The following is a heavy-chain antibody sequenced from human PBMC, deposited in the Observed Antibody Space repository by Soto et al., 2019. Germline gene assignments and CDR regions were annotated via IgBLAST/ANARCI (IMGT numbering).Heavy chain of an antibody. CDR3: ARGGGSPYHDHEFDY. D-gene: IGHD2-2*01. CDR2: IYYRGTT. V-gene: IGHV4-59*11. J-gene: IGHJ4*02. CDR1: GVSTSNHY. Sequence: QVQLPESGPGLVKPWETLSLTCSVSGVSTSNHYWTWMRKPPGQGPEWIGCIYYRGTTNYNASFNSRVTISVDTAKNQFSLKLTSVTTADTAVYYSARGGGSPYHDHEFDYWGQGIMVTVSS.